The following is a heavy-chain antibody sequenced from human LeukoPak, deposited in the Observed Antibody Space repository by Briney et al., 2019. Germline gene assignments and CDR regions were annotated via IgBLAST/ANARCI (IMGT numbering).Heavy chain of an antibody. CDR1: GYSISSGYY. D-gene: IGHD3-9*01. CDR3: ARAWETDGSRYFGWYWFDP. V-gene: IGHV4-38-2*02. CDR2: IYHSGST. J-gene: IGHJ5*02. Sequence: SETLSLTCTVSGYSISSGYYWGWIRQPPGKGLEWIGSIYHSGSTYYNPSLKSRVTISVDTSKNQFSLKLSSVTAADTAVYYCARAWETDGSRYFGWYWFDPWGQGTLVTVSS.